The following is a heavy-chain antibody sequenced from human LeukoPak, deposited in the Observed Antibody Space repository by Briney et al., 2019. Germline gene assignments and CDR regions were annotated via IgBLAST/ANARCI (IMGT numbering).Heavy chain of an antibody. CDR1: GGSIRSSYYY. CDR3: WRAADH. CDR2: LYSNGNT. Sequence: SETLSLTCTVSGGSIRSSYYYWGWVRQPPGKGLEWIASLYSNGNTFYNPSLKSRVTISEESSKSQFSLKLRTVTAADTAVYFCWRAADHWGQGILVTVSS. V-gene: IGHV4-39*01. J-gene: IGHJ4*02.